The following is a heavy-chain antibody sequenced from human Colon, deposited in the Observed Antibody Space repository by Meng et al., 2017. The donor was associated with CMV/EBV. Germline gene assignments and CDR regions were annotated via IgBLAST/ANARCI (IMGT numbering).Heavy chain of an antibody. CDR1: GFIFSNYD. J-gene: IGHJ3*02. D-gene: IGHD6-13*01. Sequence: GESLKISCAVSGFIFSNYDMNWVRQAPGKGPEWISYISGNTHTIYDADSVSGRFTISIDNAKNSLQLQLNSMRDDDTADYYCFRGKQLVSHNTFDMWGQGTMVTVSS. V-gene: IGHV3-48*03. CDR2: ISGNTHTI. CDR3: FRGKQLVSHNTFDM.